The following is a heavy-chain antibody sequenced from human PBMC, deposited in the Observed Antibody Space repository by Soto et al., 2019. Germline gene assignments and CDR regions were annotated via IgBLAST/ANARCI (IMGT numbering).Heavy chain of an antibody. CDR3: ARGRRVLVPAAMPVYYYYGMDV. CDR1: GGSISSGDYY. D-gene: IGHD2-2*01. CDR2: IYYSGST. J-gene: IGHJ6*02. V-gene: IGHV4-30-4*01. Sequence: QVQLQESGPGLVKPSQTLSLTCTVSGGSISSGDYYWSWIRQPPGKGLEWIWYIYYSGSTYYNPSLKSRVIISVDTSKTQFSLKLSSVTAADTVVYYCARGRRVLVPAAMPVYYYYGMDVWGQGTTVTASS.